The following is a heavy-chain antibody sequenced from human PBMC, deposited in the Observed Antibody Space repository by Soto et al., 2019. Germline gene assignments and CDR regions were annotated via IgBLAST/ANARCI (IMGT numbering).Heavy chain of an antibody. CDR1: GVTFSNDW. Sequence: EVQLVESGGGLVKPGGSLRLSCAASGVTFSNDWMNWVRQAPGKGLEWVGRIKSKTDGETTDYAAPEKGRFTISRDDSNYTLYLQMNRLDTEDTAVYYCADVCCSNGVFYRWWWWGQGTLVTVSS. CDR2: IKSKTDGETT. D-gene: IGHD2-8*01. CDR3: ADVCCSNGVFYRWWW. J-gene: IGHJ4*02. V-gene: IGHV3-15*07.